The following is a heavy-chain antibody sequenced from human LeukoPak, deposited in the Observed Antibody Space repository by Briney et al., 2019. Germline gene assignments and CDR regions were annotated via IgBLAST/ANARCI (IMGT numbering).Heavy chain of an antibody. Sequence: HPVGYLSLSSAASGFTGCVNNMGCVCPGPGQGLELVSFIYSGGSTYYADSVKGRFTISRDNSKNTLYLQMNSLRAEDTAVYYCARDGDGSFDYWGQGTLVAVSS. CDR2: IYSGGST. V-gene: IGHV3-66*01. CDR3: ARDGDGSFDY. D-gene: IGHD5-24*01. J-gene: IGHJ4*02. CDR1: GFTGCVNN.